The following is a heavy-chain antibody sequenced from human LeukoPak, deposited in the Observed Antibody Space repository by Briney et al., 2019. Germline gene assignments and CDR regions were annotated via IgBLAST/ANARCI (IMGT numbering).Heavy chain of an antibody. D-gene: IGHD3-3*01. CDR1: GGSISSYY. CDR3: ARGVRRYYDFWSGYWLRDAFDI. CDR2: IYYSGST. Sequence: PSETLSPTCTVSGGSISSYYWSWIRQPPGKGLEWIGYIYYSGSTNYNPSLKSRVTISVDTSKNQFSLKLSSVTAADTAVYYCARGVRRYYDFWSGYWLRDAFDIWGQGTMVTVSS. J-gene: IGHJ3*02. V-gene: IGHV4-59*12.